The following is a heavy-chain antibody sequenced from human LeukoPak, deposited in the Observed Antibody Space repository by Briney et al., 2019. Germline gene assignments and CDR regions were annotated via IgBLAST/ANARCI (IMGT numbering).Heavy chain of an antibody. D-gene: IGHD2-2*02. Sequence: PGWSLRLSCAACGFSFSEYYMMWVDQAAGRGGEGVSYISSSGSTICHADTVKGRFTIYRANAKNSLYLQTNSVRAEDTAVYACAIARDASCYTWGQGTLVTVSS. CDR2: ISSSGSTI. CDR1: GFSFSEYY. V-gene: IGHV3-11*04. J-gene: IGHJ4*02. CDR3: AIARDASCYT.